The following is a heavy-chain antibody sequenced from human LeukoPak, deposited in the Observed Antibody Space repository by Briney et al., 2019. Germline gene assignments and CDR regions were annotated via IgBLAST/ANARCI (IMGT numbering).Heavy chain of an antibody. CDR1: GGSISSYY. CDR3: APLLLWFGDGPLDP. CDR2: IYYSGST. Sequence: SETLSLTCTVSGGSISSYYWGWIRQPPGKGLEWIGSIYYSGSTYYNPSLKSRVTISVDTSKNQFSLKLSSVTAADTAVYYCAPLLLWFGDGPLDPWGQGTLVTVSS. V-gene: IGHV4-39*01. J-gene: IGHJ5*02. D-gene: IGHD3-10*01.